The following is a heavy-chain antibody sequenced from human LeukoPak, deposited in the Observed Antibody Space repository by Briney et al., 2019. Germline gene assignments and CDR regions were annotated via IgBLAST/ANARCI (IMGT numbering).Heavy chain of an antibody. CDR3: ARDGVVAAVYNWFDP. D-gene: IGHD2-15*01. Sequence: SETLSLTCTVSGVSLTNYYWNWIRQPPGKGLEWIGYIYYSGNTNYNPSLNSRVTISVDTSKNQFSLKLSSVTAADTAVYYCARDGVVAAVYNWFDPWGQGTLVTVSS. J-gene: IGHJ5*02. CDR1: GVSLTNYY. V-gene: IGHV4-59*12. CDR2: IYYSGNT.